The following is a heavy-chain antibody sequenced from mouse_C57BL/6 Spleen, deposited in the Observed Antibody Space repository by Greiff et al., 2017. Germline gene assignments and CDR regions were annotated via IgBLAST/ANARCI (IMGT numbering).Heavy chain of an antibody. CDR2: ISSGGDYI. CDR3: TRGRITTVVEEGYFDD. V-gene: IGHV5-9-1*02. CDR1: GFTFSSYA. D-gene: IGHD1-1*01. Sequence: EVQLVESGEGLVKPGGSLKLSCAASGFTFSSYAMSWVRQTPEQRLEWVAYISSGGDYIYYADTVKGRFTISRDNARNTLYLQMSSLKSEDTAMYYCTRGRITTVVEEGYFDDWGKGTTVTVSS. J-gene: IGHJ1*03.